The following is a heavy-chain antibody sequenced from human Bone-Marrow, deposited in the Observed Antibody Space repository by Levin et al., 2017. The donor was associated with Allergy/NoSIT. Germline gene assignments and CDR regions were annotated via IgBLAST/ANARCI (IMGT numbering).Heavy chain of an antibody. CDR3: ARLRFGALVGPFDP. CDR2: ISSEGTKT. D-gene: IGHD1-26*01. V-gene: IGHV3-30*03. CDR1: GFSFDRFG. Sequence: PGGSLRLSCAASGFSFDRFGMYWDRQTPGEGLEWVALISSEGTKTDYADSVKGRVTISRDNSNNTLYLHLNNLRPEDTAVYFCARLRFGALVGPFDPWGQGTLVTVSS. J-gene: IGHJ5*01.